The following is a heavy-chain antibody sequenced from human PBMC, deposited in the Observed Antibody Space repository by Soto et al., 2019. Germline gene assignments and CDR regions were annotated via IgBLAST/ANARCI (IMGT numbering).Heavy chain of an antibody. D-gene: IGHD3-10*01. V-gene: IGHV4-34*01. Sequence: SETLSLTCAVYGGSFSGYYWSWIRQPPGKGLEWIGEINHSGSTNYNPSLKSRVTISVDTSKNQFSLKLSSVTAADTAVYYCARVLYSGRMYYYGSGSYYWYMDVWGKGTTVTVSS. CDR1: GGSFSGYY. CDR3: ARVLYSGRMYYYGSGSYYWYMDV. CDR2: INHSGST. J-gene: IGHJ6*03.